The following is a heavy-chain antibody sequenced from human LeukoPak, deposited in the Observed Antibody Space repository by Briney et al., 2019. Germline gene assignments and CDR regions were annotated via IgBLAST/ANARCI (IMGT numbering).Heavy chain of an antibody. V-gene: IGHV4-59*01. Sequence: PSETLSLTCTVSGGSISSYYWSWIRQPPGKGLEWIGYIYYSGSTNYNPSLKSRVTISVDTSKNQFSLELTSVTAADTAVYYCARDGAGGLLYYYYGMDVWGQGTTVTVSS. CDR1: GGSISSYY. CDR3: ARDGAGGLLYYYYGMDV. CDR2: IYYSGST. D-gene: IGHD2-15*01. J-gene: IGHJ6*02.